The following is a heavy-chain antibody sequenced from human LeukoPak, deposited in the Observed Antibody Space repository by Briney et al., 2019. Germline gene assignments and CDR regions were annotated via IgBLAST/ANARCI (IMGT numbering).Heavy chain of an antibody. Sequence: SETLSLTCAVSGGSISSGGYSWSWIRQPPGKGLEWIGYIYHSGSTYYNPSLKSRVTISVDRSKNRFSLKLSSVTAADTAVYYCARIAARTDFDYWGQGTLVTVSS. CDR3: ARIAARTDFDY. D-gene: IGHD6-6*01. CDR1: GGSISSGGYS. J-gene: IGHJ4*02. CDR2: IYHSGST. V-gene: IGHV4-30-2*01.